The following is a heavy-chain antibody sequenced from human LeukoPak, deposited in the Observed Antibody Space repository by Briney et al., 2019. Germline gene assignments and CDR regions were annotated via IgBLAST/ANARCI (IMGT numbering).Heavy chain of an antibody. D-gene: IGHD4-17*01. CDR1: GFSLSSHD. CDR3: ARSGTTMTGDGLDI. J-gene: IGHJ3*02. V-gene: IGHV3-13*04. Sequence: GGSLRLSCAASGFSLSSHDMHWVRQVTGKGLEWVSGISATGDTYYLGFVKGRFTISRENAKNALHLQMNSLRAGDTAVYYCARSGTTMTGDGLDIWGQGTMVTASS. CDR2: ISATGDT.